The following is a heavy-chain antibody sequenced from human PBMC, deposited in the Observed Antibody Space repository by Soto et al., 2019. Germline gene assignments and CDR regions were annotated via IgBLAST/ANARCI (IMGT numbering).Heavy chain of an antibody. CDR3: ARIFYDILTGTLCAFDI. CDR2: IYYSGST. J-gene: IGHJ3*02. CDR1: GGSISGYF. D-gene: IGHD3-9*01. V-gene: IGHV4-59*01. Sequence: SETLCLTCTVSGGSISGYFWSWMRQTPGKELEWIGYIYYSGSTNYNPSLKSRVTISVDTSKNQFSLKLSSVTAADTAVYYCARIFYDILTGTLCAFDIWGQGTMVTVSS.